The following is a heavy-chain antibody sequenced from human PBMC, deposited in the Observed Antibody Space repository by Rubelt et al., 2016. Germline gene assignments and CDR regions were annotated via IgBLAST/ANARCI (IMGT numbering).Heavy chain of an antibody. J-gene: IGHJ4*02. CDR1: GFTFSTYS. CDR3: TRGLLGIDY. Sequence: EVQLVESGGGLVQPGGSLRLSCAASGFTFSTYSMNWIRQAPGKGLEWVSYINSGSNAIFYADSVRGRFTISRDNAKNSLFLQMNSLRDEDTAVYYCTRGLLGIDYWGQGTLVAVSS. D-gene: IGHD7-27*01. V-gene: IGHV3-48*02. CDR2: INSGSNAI.